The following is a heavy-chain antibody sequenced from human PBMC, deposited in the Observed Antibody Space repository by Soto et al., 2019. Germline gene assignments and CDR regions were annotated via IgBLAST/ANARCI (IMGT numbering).Heavy chain of an antibody. Sequence: QVQLVESGGGVVQPGRSLRLSCAASGFMFSVYGMHWVRQAPGKGPEWVAVISFDGRTEFYADPVKGRFTISRDNHKSTVFLQMNSLRPEDTAIYYCAKTFDTLSGVSSRGRGALLDYWGQGTLVTVSS. V-gene: IGHV3-30*18. CDR3: AKTFDTLSGVSSRGRGALLDY. CDR1: GFMFSVYG. J-gene: IGHJ4*02. D-gene: IGHD2-2*01. CDR2: ISFDGRTE.